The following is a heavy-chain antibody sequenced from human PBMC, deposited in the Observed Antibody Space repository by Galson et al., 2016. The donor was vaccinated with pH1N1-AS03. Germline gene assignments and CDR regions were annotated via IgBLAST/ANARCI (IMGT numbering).Heavy chain of an antibody. V-gene: IGHV3-7*03. Sequence: SLRLPCAASGFTFSGYWMSWVRQAPGKGLEWVAHIKQDGSEKYYVDSVKGRFTISRDNAKNSLYLQMNSLKIEDTAVYYCTRHPRRAAGGLGGFDPWGQGTLVTVSS. CDR2: IKQDGSEK. CDR3: TRHPRRAAGGLGGFDP. J-gene: IGHJ5*02. CDR1: GFTFSGYW. D-gene: IGHD6-13*01.